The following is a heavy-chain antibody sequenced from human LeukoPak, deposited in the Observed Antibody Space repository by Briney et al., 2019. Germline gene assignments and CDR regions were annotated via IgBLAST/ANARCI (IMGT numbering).Heavy chain of an antibody. V-gene: IGHV4-39*02. Sequence: SETLSLTCTVSGGSISSSSYYWGWIRQPPGKGLEWIGSIYYSGSTYYNPSLKSRVTISVDTSKNQFSLKLSSVTAADTAVYYCARDNADYYGSGSYSNYWGQGTLVTVSS. CDR1: GGSISSSSYY. J-gene: IGHJ4*02. CDR3: ARDNADYYGSGSYSNY. CDR2: IYYSGST. D-gene: IGHD3-10*01.